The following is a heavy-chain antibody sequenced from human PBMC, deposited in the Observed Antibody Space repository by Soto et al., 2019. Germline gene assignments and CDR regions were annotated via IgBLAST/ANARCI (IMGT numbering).Heavy chain of an antibody. J-gene: IGHJ4*02. CDR3: ASYGYCSGGSCYWGRVD. Sequence: PSETLSLTCTVSGGSISSYYWSWIRQPPGKGLEWIGYIYYSGSTNYNPSLKSRVTISVDTSKNQFSLKLSSVTAADTAVYYCASYGYCSGGSCYWGRVDWGQGTLVTVSS. CDR2: IYYSGST. D-gene: IGHD2-15*01. CDR1: GGSISSYY. V-gene: IGHV4-59*08.